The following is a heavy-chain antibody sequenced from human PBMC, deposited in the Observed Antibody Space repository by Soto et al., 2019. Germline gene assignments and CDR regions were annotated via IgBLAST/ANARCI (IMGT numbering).Heavy chain of an antibody. Sequence: PGESLNISCKGSGYSFTSYWISWVRQMPGKGLEWMGRIDPSDSYTNYSPSFQGHVTISADKSISTAYLQWSSLKASVTAMYYCARRSGYYDILTGSYYYSMDVWGQGTTVTVSS. CDR2: IDPSDSYT. D-gene: IGHD3-9*01. CDR3: ARRSGYYDILTGSYYYSMDV. V-gene: IGHV5-10-1*01. CDR1: GYSFTSYW. J-gene: IGHJ6*02.